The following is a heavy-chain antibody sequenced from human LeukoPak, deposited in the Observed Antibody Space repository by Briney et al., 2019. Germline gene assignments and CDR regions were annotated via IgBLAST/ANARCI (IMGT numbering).Heavy chain of an antibody. CDR2: ISYDGSKK. D-gene: IGHD3-10*01. CDR3: AKAYYGSGSPLDWFDP. J-gene: IGHJ5*02. Sequence: GGSLRLSCAASGFTFSSYGMHWVRQAPGKGLEWVAIISYDGSKKYYGDSVKGRFTISRDNSKNTLYLQMNSLRAEDTAVYYCAKAYYGSGSPLDWFDPWGRGTLVTVSS. V-gene: IGHV3-30*18. CDR1: GFTFSSYG.